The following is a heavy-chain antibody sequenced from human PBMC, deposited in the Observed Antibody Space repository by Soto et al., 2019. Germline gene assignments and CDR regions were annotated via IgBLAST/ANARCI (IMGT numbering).Heavy chain of an antibody. J-gene: IGHJ4*02. CDR2: IYPGDSDT. CDR3: ARKDIAGNSVDF. D-gene: IGHD6-13*01. V-gene: IGHV5-51*01. CDR1: GYSFTTYW. Sequence: GESLKISCKASGYSFTTYWIGWVRQMPGKGLEWMGIIYPGDSDTRYSPSFQGQVTISADKSISAAYLQWSSLKASDSAMFYCARKDIAGNSVDFWGQGTLVTVSS.